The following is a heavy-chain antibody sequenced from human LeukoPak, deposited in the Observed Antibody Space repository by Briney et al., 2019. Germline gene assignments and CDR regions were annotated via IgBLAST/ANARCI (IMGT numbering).Heavy chain of an antibody. Sequence: ASVKVSCKASGYTFTSYGISWVRQAPGQGLEWMGWISAYNGNTNYAQKLQGRVTMTTDTSTSTVYMELRSLRSDDTAVYYCARESGYYDSSGYYFDYWGQGTLVTVSS. CDR2: ISAYNGNT. CDR1: GYTFTSYG. J-gene: IGHJ4*02. V-gene: IGHV1-18*04. CDR3: ARESGYYDSSGYYFDY. D-gene: IGHD3-22*01.